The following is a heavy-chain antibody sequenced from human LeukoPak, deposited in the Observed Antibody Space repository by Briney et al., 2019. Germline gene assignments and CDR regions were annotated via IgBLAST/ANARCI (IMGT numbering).Heavy chain of an antibody. V-gene: IGHV1-8*02. J-gene: IGHJ4*01. CDR3: AREVAAYIDS. D-gene: IGHD2-15*01. CDR2: MNPNSGNT. Sequence: ASVKVSCKASGYTFTSYDINWVRQATGQGLEWMGWMNPNSGNTGYAQKFQGRVTMTTDTSTSTAYMDLRSLRYDDTAVYYCAREVAAYIDSWGQGTLVTVSS. CDR1: GYTFTSYD.